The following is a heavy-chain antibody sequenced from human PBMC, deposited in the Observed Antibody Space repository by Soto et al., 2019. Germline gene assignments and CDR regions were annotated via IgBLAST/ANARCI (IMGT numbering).Heavy chain of an antibody. CDR2: GIPIFGTA. J-gene: IGHJ1*01. Sequence: QVQLVQSGAEVKKPGSSVKVSCKASGGTFSSYAISWVRQAPGQGLEWMGGGIPIFGTANYAQKCQGRVTITAGEYTSRAYMELSILGSEDTAVYYCAKGDRIVGADAEYFQHWGQGTLVTVSS. CDR1: GGTFSSYA. CDR3: AKGDRIVGADAEYFQH. D-gene: IGHD1-26*01. V-gene: IGHV1-69*12.